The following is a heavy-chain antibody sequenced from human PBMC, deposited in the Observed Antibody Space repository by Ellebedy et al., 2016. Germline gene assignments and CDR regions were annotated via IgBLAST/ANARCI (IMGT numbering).Heavy chain of an antibody. CDR1: GFNLSNYA. D-gene: IGHD1-26*01. V-gene: IGHV3-30*14. J-gene: IGHJ2*01. CDR2: ISYDGTNK. CDR3: ARDGIVGDTIYWYFDL. Sequence: GGSLRLXXAASGFNLSNYAMHWVRQAPGKGLEWVAVISYDGTNKYYADSVKGRFTVSRDISKNTLYFQMNSLRLDDTAVYYCARDGIVGDTIYWYFDLWGRGTLVTVSS.